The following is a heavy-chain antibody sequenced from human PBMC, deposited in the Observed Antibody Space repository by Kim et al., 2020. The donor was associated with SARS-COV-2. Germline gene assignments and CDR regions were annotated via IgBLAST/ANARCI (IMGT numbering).Heavy chain of an antibody. CDR1: GFTFSSYG. CDR3: AKPQYCSHNNCPDGFFDF. V-gene: IGHV3-30*18. D-gene: IGHD2-15*01. Sequence: GGSLRLSCAASGFTFSSYGMHWVRQAPGKGLEWVAIISYDGSNKFYADSVKGRFTISRDNSKNTLYVQINSLRVEDTAIYYCAKPQYCSHNNCPDGFFDFWGQGTLVTVSS. J-gene: IGHJ4*02. CDR2: ISYDGSNK.